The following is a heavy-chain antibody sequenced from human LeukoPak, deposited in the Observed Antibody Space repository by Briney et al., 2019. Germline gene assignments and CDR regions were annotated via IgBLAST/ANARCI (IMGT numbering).Heavy chain of an antibody. D-gene: IGHD3-16*02. CDR1: GFTFSSYS. V-gene: IGHV3-21*04. CDR2: ISSSSSYI. J-gene: IGHJ4*02. CDR3: ARVWELSYDY. Sequence: KSGGSLRLSCAASGFTFSSYSMNWVRQAPGKGLEWVSSISSSSSYIYYADTVKGRFTISRDNSKNTVDLLVNSLRAEDTAVYYCARVWELSYDYWGQGTLVTVSS.